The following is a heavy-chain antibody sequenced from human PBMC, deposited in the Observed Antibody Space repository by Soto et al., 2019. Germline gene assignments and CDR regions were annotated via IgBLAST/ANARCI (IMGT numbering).Heavy chain of an antibody. V-gene: IGHV1-69*01. J-gene: IGHJ6*02. CDR1: GGTFSSYA. D-gene: IGHD2-15*01. CDR2: IIPIFGTA. Sequence: QVQLVQSGAEVKKPGSSVKVSCKAPGGTFSSYAISWVRQAPGQGLEWMGGIIPIFGTANYAQKFQGRVTITADESTXXXXXXXXXXXXXXXXXXXXXRSQGGSSSLDIYYYYYYGMDVWGQGTTVTVSS. CDR3: XRSQGGSSSLDIYYYYYYGMDV.